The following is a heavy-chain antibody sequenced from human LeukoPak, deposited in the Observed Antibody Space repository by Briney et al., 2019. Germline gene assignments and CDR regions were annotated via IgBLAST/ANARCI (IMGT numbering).Heavy chain of an antibody. CDR3: ATVFYDSSGYWLDY. Sequence: ASMKVSCKVSGYTLTELSMHWVRQAPGKGLEWMGGFDPEDGETIYAQKFQGRVTMTEDTSTDTAYMELSSLRSEDTAVYYCATVFYDSSGYWLDYWGQGTLVTVSS. CDR2: FDPEDGET. V-gene: IGHV1-24*01. CDR1: GYTLTELS. D-gene: IGHD3-22*01. J-gene: IGHJ4*02.